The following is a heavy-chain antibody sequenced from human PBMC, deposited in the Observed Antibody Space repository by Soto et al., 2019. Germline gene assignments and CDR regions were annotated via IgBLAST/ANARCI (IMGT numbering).Heavy chain of an antibody. D-gene: IGHD3-10*01. J-gene: IGHJ3*02. V-gene: IGHV1-8*01. CDR3: ARAVNADAFDI. CDR1: GYAFTRYD. Sequence: ASVKVSFKASGYAFTRYDINWLRQATGQGLEWMGWMNPNSGNTGYAQKFQGRVTMTRDSSISTAYMEVSSLRFEDTAVYYCARAVNADAFDIWGQGTMVTVSS. CDR2: MNPNSGNT.